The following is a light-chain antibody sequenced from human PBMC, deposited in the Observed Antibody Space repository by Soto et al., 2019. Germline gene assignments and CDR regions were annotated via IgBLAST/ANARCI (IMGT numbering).Light chain of an antibody. CDR3: SSYTSSSTLLV. CDR2: DVS. Sequence: QSALTQPASVSGSPGQSITISCTGTSSDVGGYNSVSWYQQHPGKAPKLMIYDVSNRPSGVSNRFSGSKSGNTASLTISGLQAEDEADYFCSSYTSSSTLLVFGTGTKVTVL. CDR1: SSDVGGYNS. V-gene: IGLV2-14*01. J-gene: IGLJ1*01.